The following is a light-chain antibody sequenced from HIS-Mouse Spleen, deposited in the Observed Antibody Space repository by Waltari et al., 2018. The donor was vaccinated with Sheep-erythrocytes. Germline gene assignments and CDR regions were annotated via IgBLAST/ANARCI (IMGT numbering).Light chain of an antibody. CDR3: QQYGSSPWT. CDR1: QSVSSSY. J-gene: IGKJ1*01. CDR2: GAA. Sequence: EIVLTQSPGTLSLSPGERATLSCRASQSVSSSYLAWYQEKPGHAPRLLIYGAASRATGIPDRFSGSGYGTDFTLTNSRLEPEDFAVYYCQQYGSSPWTFGQGTKVEIK. V-gene: IGKV3-20*01.